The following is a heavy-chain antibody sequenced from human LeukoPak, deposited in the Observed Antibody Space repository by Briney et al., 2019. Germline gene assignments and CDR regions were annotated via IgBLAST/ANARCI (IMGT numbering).Heavy chain of an antibody. J-gene: IGHJ4*02. CDR3: AKSGKILGY. V-gene: IGHV3-48*03. CDR1: GFTFSSYE. Sequence: GGSLRLSCAASGFTFSSYEMNWVRQAPGKGLEWVSYISSSGSTIYYADSVKGRFTISRDNAKNSLYLQMNSLRPEDTAVYYCAKSGKILGYWGQGTLLTVAS. D-gene: IGHD2-2*03. CDR2: ISSSGSTI.